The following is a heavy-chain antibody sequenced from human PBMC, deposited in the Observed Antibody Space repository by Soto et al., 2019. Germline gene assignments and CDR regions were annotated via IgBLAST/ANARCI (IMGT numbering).Heavy chain of an antibody. J-gene: IGHJ4*02. Sequence: EVQLVESGGGLVQPGRSLRLSCTGSGFTIGDYAMSWFRQAPGKGLEWVGFIRSKAYGGATECAASVKGRFTISRDDSKNIAYLQMNSLKTEDTAVYYCTRRQYLDYWGQGTLVTVFS. CDR3: TRRQYLDY. V-gene: IGHV3-49*03. CDR1: GFTIGDYA. CDR2: IRSKAYGGAT.